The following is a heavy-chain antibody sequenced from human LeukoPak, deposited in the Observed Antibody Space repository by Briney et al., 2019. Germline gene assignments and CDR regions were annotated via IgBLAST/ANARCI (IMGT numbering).Heavy chain of an antibody. J-gene: IGHJ4*02. CDR2: INHRGRA. D-gene: IGHD3-10*02. Sequence: PSETLSLTCAVYGGPLSGYYWSWIRQSPGKGLEWIVEINHRGRASYNPSLKSRVTISVDTSRNQFSLRLRSVTAADTALYYCARTMLMSSYYFDNWGLGTQIIVSS. CDR3: ARTMLMSSYYFDN. CDR1: GGPLSGYY. V-gene: IGHV4-34*01.